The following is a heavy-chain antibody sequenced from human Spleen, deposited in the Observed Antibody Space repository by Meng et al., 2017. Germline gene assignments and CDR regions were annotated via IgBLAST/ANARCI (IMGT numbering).Heavy chain of an antibody. D-gene: IGHD5-18*01. V-gene: IGHV3-21*04. J-gene: IGHJ6*02. CDR2: ISSSSSYI. CDR1: GFTFSSYS. Sequence: GESLKISCAASGFTFSSYSMNWVRQAPGKGLEWVSSISSSSSYIYYADSVKGRFTISRDNSKNTLYLQMNSLRAEDTAVYYCAKFDTAQDYGMDVWGQGTTVTVSS. CDR3: AKFDTAQDYGMDV.